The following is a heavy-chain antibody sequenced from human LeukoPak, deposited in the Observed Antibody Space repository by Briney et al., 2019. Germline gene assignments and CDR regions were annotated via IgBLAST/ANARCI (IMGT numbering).Heavy chain of an antibody. D-gene: IGHD4-17*01. V-gene: IGHV4-39*07. CDR1: GGSISSGANY. Sequence: PSETLSLTCTVSGGSISSGANYWGCIRQPPVKGLEWIGSIYYSGRTYNNASLKSRVTISVDTSKNQFSLKLSSVTAADTAVYYCARGPLTVTRGFDPWGQGTLVTVSS. J-gene: IGHJ5*02. CDR3: ARGPLTVTRGFDP. CDR2: IYYSGRT.